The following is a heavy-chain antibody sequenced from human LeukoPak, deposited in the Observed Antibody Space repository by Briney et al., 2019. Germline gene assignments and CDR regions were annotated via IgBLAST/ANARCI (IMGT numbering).Heavy chain of an antibody. CDR3: ARPAGDYDSSGYFDY. Sequence: GESLKISCKGSGYSFTSYWIGWVRQMPGKGLEWMGIIYPGDSDTRYSPSFQGQVTISADKSISTAYLQWSSLKASDTAVYYCARPAGDYDSSGYFDYWGQGTLVTVSS. V-gene: IGHV5-51*01. CDR1: GYSFTSYW. D-gene: IGHD3-22*01. J-gene: IGHJ4*02. CDR2: IYPGDSDT.